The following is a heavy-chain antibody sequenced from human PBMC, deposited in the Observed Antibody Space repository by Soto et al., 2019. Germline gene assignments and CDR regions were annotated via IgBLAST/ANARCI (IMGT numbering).Heavy chain of an antibody. CDR2: ISGSGGST. V-gene: IGHV3-23*01. D-gene: IGHD3-3*01. CDR3: AKDPLGGEWLLWDDP. Sequence: QAPGKGLEWVSAISGSGGSTYYADSVKGRFTISRDNSKNTLYLQMNSLRAEDTAVYYCAKDPLGGEWLLWDDPWGQGTLVTVSS. J-gene: IGHJ5*02.